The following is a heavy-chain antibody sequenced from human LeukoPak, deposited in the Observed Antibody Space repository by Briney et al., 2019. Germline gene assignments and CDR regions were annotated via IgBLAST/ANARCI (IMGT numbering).Heavy chain of an antibody. J-gene: IGHJ5*02. Sequence: GGSLRLSCAASGFTFSSYGMSWVRQAPGKGLEWVSAISGSGGNTYYVESVKGRFTISRDNSKNTLYLQMNSLRAEDTAVYYCAKGFVVVVGATQSSWFDPWGQGTLVTVSS. CDR1: GFTFSSYG. V-gene: IGHV3-23*01. CDR3: AKGFVVVVGATQSSWFDP. D-gene: IGHD2-15*01. CDR2: ISGSGGNT.